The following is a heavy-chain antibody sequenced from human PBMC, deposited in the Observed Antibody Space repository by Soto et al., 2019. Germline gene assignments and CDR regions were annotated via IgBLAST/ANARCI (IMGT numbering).Heavy chain of an antibody. V-gene: IGHV4-59*08. J-gene: IGHJ4*02. CDR1: GGSISSYY. CDR2: IYYSGST. CDR3: ARLEREWYYFDY. Sequence: QVQLQESGPGLVKPSETLSLTCTVSGGSISSYYWSWIRQPPGKGLEWIGYIYYSGSTNYNPSLKSRVTISVDTSKNQFSLKLSSVTAADTAVYYCARLEREWYYFDYWGQGTLVTVSS. D-gene: IGHD2-8*01.